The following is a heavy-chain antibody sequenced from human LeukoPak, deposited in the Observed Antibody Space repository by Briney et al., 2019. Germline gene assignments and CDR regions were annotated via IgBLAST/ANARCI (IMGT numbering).Heavy chain of an antibody. V-gene: IGHV3-43*02. CDR2: ISGDGGST. CDR3: ANAYYYDSSGAFDY. Sequence: PGGSLRLSCAASGFTFDDYAMHWVRQAPGKGLEWVSLISGDGGSTYYADSVKGRFNISRDNSKNSLYLQMNSLRTEDTSLYYCANAYYYDSSGAFDYWGQGTLVTVSS. CDR1: GFTFDDYA. D-gene: IGHD3-22*01. J-gene: IGHJ4*02.